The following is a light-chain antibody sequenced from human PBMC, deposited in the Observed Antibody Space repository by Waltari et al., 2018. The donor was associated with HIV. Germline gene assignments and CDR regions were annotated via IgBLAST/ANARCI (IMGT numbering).Light chain of an antibody. Sequence: DIVMTQSPDSLAVSLGERATINCKSSQSVLYSSNNKNYLAWYQQKPGQPPKLLIYWASTRESGVPDRFSGSGSWTDFTLTISSLQAEDFAVYYCQQRGTSLTFGGGTRVEI. CDR3: QQRGTSLT. V-gene: IGKV4-1*01. J-gene: IGKJ4*01. CDR1: QSVLYSSNNKNY. CDR2: WAS.